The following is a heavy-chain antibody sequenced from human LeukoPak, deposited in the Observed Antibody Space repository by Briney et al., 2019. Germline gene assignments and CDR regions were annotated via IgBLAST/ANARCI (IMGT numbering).Heavy chain of an antibody. CDR1: GLSFSSYA. CDR3: ARDGHGVPLDY. V-gene: IGHV3-30-3*01. CDR2: ISYDGTEK. D-gene: IGHD4-17*01. J-gene: IGHJ4*02. Sequence: GGSLRLSCAASGLSFSSYAMHRVRQAPCKGLEWVAVISYDGTEKYYGDSVKGRFTISRDNSKNTLYLQMNSLRAEDTALYYCARDGHGVPLDYWGQGTLVTVSP.